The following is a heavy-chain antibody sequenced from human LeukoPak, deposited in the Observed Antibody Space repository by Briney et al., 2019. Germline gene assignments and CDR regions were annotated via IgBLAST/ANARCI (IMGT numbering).Heavy chain of an antibody. D-gene: IGHD6-19*01. Sequence: SETLSLTCTVSGASINSSNYFWGWIRQPQPPGKGLEWIASIFHSVSTYYNPSLTSRVTISVDTSKNQFSLRLSSVTAADTAVYYCARQETSSGWFENWFDPWGQGTLVTVSS. V-gene: IGHV4-39*01. CDR3: ARQETSSGWFENWFDP. J-gene: IGHJ5*02. CDR1: GASINSSNYF. CDR2: IFHSVST.